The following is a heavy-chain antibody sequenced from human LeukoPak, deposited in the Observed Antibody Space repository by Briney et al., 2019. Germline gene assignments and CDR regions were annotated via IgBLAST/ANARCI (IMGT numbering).Heavy chain of an antibody. J-gene: IGHJ3*02. CDR3: ARGDQWLSAFDI. Sequence: ASVKVSCKASGYTSTGYYMHWVRQAPGQGLEWMGWINPNSGGTNYAQKFQGRVTMTRDTSISTAYMELSRLRSDDTAVYYCARGDQWLSAFDIWGQGTMVTVSS. D-gene: IGHD6-19*01. CDR1: GYTSTGYY. CDR2: INPNSGGT. V-gene: IGHV1-2*02.